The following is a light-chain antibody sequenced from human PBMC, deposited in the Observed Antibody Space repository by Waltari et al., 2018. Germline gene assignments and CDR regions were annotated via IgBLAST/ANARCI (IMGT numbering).Light chain of an antibody. J-gene: IGLJ2*01. CDR1: SPNIGSNY. Sequence: QSVVTQPPSASGTPGQRVTIPCSGSSPNIGSNYVYWFQQLPGTAPKLLIYRHNQRPSGVPDRFSGSKSGTSASLAISGLRSEDEADYYCAAWDDSLSGPVFGGGTKLTVL. V-gene: IGLV1-47*01. CDR3: AAWDDSLSGPV. CDR2: RHN.